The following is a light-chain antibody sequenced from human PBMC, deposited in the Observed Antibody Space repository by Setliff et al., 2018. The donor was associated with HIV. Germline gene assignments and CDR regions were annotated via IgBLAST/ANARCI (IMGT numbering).Light chain of an antibody. J-gene: IGLJ1*01. CDR2: EVR. V-gene: IGLV2-14*01. CDR3: SSYAITNTLP. Sequence: QSVLTQPASVSGSPGQSITIPCPGTSSDVGGYSHVSWYQQHPGKAPKLIIYEVRNRPSGVSNRFSGSKSGNTASLTISGLQTEDEADYYCSSYAITNTLPFGTGTKVTVL. CDR1: SSDVGGYSH.